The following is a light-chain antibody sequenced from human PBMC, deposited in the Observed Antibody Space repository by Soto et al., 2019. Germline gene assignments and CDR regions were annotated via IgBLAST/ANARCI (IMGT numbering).Light chain of an antibody. Sequence: DIVMTQSPDSLAVSLGERATINCKSSQSVLYSSNNKNYLAWYQQKPGQPPKLLIYWASTRESGVPDRFSGSGSVTDFTLTISSLQAEDVAVYYCQQYYSTPRTFGQGTKVEIE. V-gene: IGKV4-1*01. CDR1: QSVLYSSNNKNY. J-gene: IGKJ1*01. CDR3: QQYYSTPRT. CDR2: WAS.